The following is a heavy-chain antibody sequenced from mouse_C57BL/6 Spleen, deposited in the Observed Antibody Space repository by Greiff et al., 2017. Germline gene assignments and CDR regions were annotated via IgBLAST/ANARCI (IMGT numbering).Heavy chain of an antibody. V-gene: IGHV3-6*01. Sequence: DVQLQESGPGLVKPSQSLSLTCSVTGYSITSGYYRNWIRQSPGNKLEWMGHISYDGSNNYNPSLKNRISITRDTSENQFFLKLNSVTTEDTAANYCARGTGTYRFAYWGQGTLVTVSA. J-gene: IGHJ3*01. CDR3: ARGTGTYRFAY. CDR1: GYSITSGYY. D-gene: IGHD4-1*01. CDR2: ISYDGSN.